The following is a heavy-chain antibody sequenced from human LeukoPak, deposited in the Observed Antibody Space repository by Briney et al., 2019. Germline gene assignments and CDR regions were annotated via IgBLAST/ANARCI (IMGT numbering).Heavy chain of an antibody. CDR2: ISAYNGNT. V-gene: IGHV1-18*04. J-gene: IGHJ3*02. Sequence: GASVKVSCKASGYTFTGYYMHWVRQAPGQGLEWMGWISAYNGNTNYAQKLQGRVTMTTDTSTSTAYMELSRLRSDDTAVYYCASSVTMIVGEDAFDIWGQGTMVTVSS. CDR3: ASSVTMIVGEDAFDI. CDR1: GYTFTGYY. D-gene: IGHD3-22*01.